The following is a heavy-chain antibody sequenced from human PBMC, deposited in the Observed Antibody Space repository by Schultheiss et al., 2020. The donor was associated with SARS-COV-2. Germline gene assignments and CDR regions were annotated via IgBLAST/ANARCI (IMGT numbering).Heavy chain of an antibody. CDR1: GFTFSSYS. Sequence: GESLKISCAASGFTFSSYSMNWVRQAPGKGLEWVSAISGSGSTIYYADSVKGRFTISRDNAKNSLYLQMNSLRAEDTAVYYCARKDGWLRDWGQGTLVTVSS. D-gene: IGHD5-12*01. V-gene: IGHV3-48*04. J-gene: IGHJ4*02. CDR3: ARKDGWLRD. CDR2: ISGSGSTI.